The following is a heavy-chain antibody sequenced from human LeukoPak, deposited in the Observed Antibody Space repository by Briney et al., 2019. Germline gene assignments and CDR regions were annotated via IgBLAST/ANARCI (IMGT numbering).Heavy chain of an antibody. CDR2: IYHSGST. D-gene: IGHD1-1*01. CDR1: GYSISSGYY. CDR3: ARDPRNRNDGFYYYMDV. J-gene: IGHJ6*03. V-gene: IGHV4-38-2*02. Sequence: SETLSLTCAVSGYSISSGYYWGWIRQPPGKGLEWIGSIYHSGSTYYNPSLKSRVTISVDTSKNQFSLKLSSVTAADTAVYYCARDPRNRNDGFYYYMDVWGQGTTVTVSS.